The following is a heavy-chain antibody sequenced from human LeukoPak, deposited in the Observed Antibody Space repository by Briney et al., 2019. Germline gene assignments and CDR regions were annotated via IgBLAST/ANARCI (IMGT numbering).Heavy chain of an antibody. CDR1: GFTFSSYG. Sequence: PGGSLRLSCAASGFTFSSYGMHWVRQAPGKGLEWVAFIRYDGSNKYYADSVKGRFTISRDNSKNTLYLQMSSLRAEDTAVYYCAKDWRDYGDFHAFDIWGQGTMVTVSS. CDR3: AKDWRDYGDFHAFDI. V-gene: IGHV3-30*02. CDR2: IRYDGSNK. J-gene: IGHJ3*02. D-gene: IGHD4-17*01.